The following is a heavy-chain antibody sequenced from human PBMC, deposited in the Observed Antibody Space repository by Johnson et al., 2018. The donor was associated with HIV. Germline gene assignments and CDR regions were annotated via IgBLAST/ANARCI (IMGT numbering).Heavy chain of an antibody. D-gene: IGHD3-22*01. CDR3: ANSGLRTYYYDTGVHDVFDI. Sequence: QVQLVESGGGVVQPGGSLRISCAASGVTFSSYGMHWVRQAPGKGLEGVAFIRYDGSNTYYVDSVKGRFTISRDNSKNTLYLQMSSLRDEDTAVYYCANSGLRTYYYDTGVHDVFDIWGQGTMVTVSS. CDR2: IRYDGSNT. V-gene: IGHV3-30*02. CDR1: GVTFSSYG. J-gene: IGHJ3*02.